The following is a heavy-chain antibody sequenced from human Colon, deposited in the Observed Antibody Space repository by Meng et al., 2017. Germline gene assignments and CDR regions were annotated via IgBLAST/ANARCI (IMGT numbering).Heavy chain of an antibody. CDR2: IYPGDSDT. CDR3: ARRYCSGGSCYLYWFDP. D-gene: IGHD2-15*01. Sequence: GESLKISCKGSGYSFTSYWIGWVRQMPGKGLEWMGIIYPGDSDTRYSSSFQGQVTISADKSISTAYLQWSSLKASDTAMYYCARRYCSGGSCYLYWFDPWGQGTLVTVSS. CDR1: GYSFTSYW. V-gene: IGHV5-51*01. J-gene: IGHJ5*02.